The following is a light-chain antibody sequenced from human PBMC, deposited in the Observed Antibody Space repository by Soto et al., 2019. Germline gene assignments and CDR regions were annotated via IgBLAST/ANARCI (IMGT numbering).Light chain of an antibody. V-gene: IGKV3-20*01. CDR2: GAS. Sequence: EIVLTQSPGILSLSPGERATLSCRASQSVTSNYLVWYQQKPGQAPRLLIYGASSRATGIPDRFSGSGSGTDFTLTISRLETEDCAVYYCQRYGSSPLTFGGGTKVEIK. CDR3: QRYGSSPLT. J-gene: IGKJ4*01. CDR1: QSVTSNY.